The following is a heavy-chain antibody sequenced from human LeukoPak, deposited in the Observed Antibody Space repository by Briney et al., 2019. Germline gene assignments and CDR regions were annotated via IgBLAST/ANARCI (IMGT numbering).Heavy chain of an antibody. CDR1: GDSISSYY. CDR2: IYYSGGT. CDR3: ARHGDFGDTDAFDV. D-gene: IGHD3-16*01. J-gene: IGHJ3*01. Sequence: SDTLSLTCTVSGDSISSYYWSWIRLPPGKGLEGIAYIYYSGGTNYNPSLKSPVTLSVDTSKNQVSLRLTSVTAADTAVYYCARHGDFGDTDAFDVWGQGTMVTVSS. V-gene: IGHV4-59*08.